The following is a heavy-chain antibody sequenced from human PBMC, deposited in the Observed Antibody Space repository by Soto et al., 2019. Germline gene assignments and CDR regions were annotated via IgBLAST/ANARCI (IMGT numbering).Heavy chain of an antibody. Sequence: QVQLQESGPGLVKPSGTLSLTCAVSGGSISSSNWWSWVRQPPGKGLEWIGEIYHSGSTNYNPSPKSRVTISVDKSKNQFSLKLSSVTAADTAVYYCARVGGLAAADLQFDYWGQGTLVTVSS. CDR2: IYHSGST. CDR1: GGSISSSNW. CDR3: ARVGGLAAADLQFDY. J-gene: IGHJ4*02. V-gene: IGHV4-4*02. D-gene: IGHD6-13*01.